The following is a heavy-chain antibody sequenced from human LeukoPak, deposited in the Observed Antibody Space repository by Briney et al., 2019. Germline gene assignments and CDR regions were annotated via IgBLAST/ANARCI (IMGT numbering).Heavy chain of an antibody. J-gene: IGHJ4*02. Sequence: GGSLRLSCAASGVTFSSYSLNWVSQAPGKGLEWASSISSSSSYIYYADSVKGRFTISRDNAKNSLYLQMNSLRAEDTAVYYCARAGKDYGDYTLLDYWGQGTLVTVSS. D-gene: IGHD4-17*01. CDR2: ISSSSSYI. CDR1: GVTFSSYS. CDR3: ARAGKDYGDYTLLDY. V-gene: IGHV3-21*01.